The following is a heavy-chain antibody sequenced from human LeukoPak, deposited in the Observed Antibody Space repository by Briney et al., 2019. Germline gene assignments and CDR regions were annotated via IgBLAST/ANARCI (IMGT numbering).Heavy chain of an antibody. CDR2: ISGSGGST. D-gene: IGHD3-22*01. J-gene: IGHJ4*02. CDR1: GFTFSSYA. Sequence: GGSLRLSCAASGFTFSSYATSWVRQAPGKGLEWVSAISGSGGSTYYADSVKGRFTISRDNSKNTLYLQMNSLRAEDTAVYYCAKATRYYYDSSGYYRETNGYWGQGTLVTVSS. V-gene: IGHV3-23*01. CDR3: AKATRYYYDSSGYYRETNGY.